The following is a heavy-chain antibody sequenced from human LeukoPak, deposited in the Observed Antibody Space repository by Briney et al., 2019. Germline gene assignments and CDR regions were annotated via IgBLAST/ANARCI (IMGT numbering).Heavy chain of an antibody. J-gene: IGHJ4*02. CDR2: IYSSGSN. Sequence: SETLSLTCTVSGGSISNYYWSWLRQPAGKRRQWIGRIYSSGSNNYNPSLKSRVTISVDTSKNQFSLKLSSVTAADTAVYYCASPTCSGGSCYVDYWGQGTLVTVSS. CDR1: GGSISNYY. D-gene: IGHD2-15*01. CDR3: ASPTCSGGSCYVDY. V-gene: IGHV4-4*07.